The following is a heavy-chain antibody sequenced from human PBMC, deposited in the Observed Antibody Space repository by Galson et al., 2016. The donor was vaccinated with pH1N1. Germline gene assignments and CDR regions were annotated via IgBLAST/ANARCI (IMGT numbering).Heavy chain of an antibody. CDR1: GYSISNGYY. CDR2: VYHSGHT. Sequence: SETLSLTCNVSGYSISNGYYWGWVRQPPGKGLEWIGSVYHSGHTYYTPSLQSRVTVSVDTSKNQFSLTLTSVTAADTAVYYCARNIGYSRGYYFDFWGQGTLLIVSS. V-gene: IGHV4-38-2*02. J-gene: IGHJ4*02. CDR3: ARNIGYSRGYYFDF. D-gene: IGHD2-15*01.